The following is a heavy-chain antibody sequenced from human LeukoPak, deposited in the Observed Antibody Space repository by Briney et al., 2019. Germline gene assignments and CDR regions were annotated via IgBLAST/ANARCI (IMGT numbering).Heavy chain of an antibody. CDR1: GGTFRNYG. CDR3: ASRYCSGGSCFSRDYYYYYMDV. D-gene: IGHD2-15*01. V-gene: IGHV1-69*13. Sequence: SVKVSCKTSGGTFRNYGFTWVRQAPGQGLEWMGGIIPIFGTGKYAQKFQGRVTVIADEFTSTAYMELSSLRFEDTAVYYCASRYCSGGSCFSRDYYYYYMDVWGKGTTVTVSS. CDR2: IIPIFGTG. J-gene: IGHJ6*03.